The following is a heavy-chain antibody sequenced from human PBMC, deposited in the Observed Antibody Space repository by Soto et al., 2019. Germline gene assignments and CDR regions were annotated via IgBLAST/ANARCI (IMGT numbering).Heavy chain of an antibody. J-gene: IGHJ4*02. D-gene: IGHD6-6*01. Sequence: GGSLRLSCAASGFTFSSYDMHWVRQATGKGLEWVSAIGTAGDTYYPGSVKGRFTISRENAKNSLYLQMNSLRAGDTAVYYCARARGSSSNFDYWGQGTLVNVSS. V-gene: IGHV3-13*01. CDR2: IGTAGDT. CDR1: GFTFSSYD. CDR3: ARARGSSSNFDY.